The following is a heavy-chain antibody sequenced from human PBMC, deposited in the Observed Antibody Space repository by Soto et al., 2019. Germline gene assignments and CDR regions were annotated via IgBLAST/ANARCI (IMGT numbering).Heavy chain of an antibody. CDR3: ARGAESDYDSSGYYEGNFDY. D-gene: IGHD3-22*01. J-gene: IGHJ4*02. CDR2: IYHSGST. V-gene: IGHV4-4*02. CDR1: GGSISSSNW. Sequence: SETLSLTCAVSGGSISSSNWWSWVRQPPGKGLEWIGEIYHSGSTNYNPSLKSRVTISVDKSKNQFSLKLSSVTAADTAVYYCARGAESDYDSSGYYEGNFDYWGQGTLVTVSS.